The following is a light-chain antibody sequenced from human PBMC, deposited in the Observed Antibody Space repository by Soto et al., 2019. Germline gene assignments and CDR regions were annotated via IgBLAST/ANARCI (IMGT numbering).Light chain of an antibody. J-gene: IGKJ1*01. CDR3: HQYNSYWT. CDR2: KAS. CDR1: QSISSW. V-gene: IGKV1-5*03. Sequence: DIQMTQSPSTLSASVGDRVTITCRASQSISSWLAWYQQKPGKAPKLLIYKASSLESGVPSSFSGSGSGTEFTLTISSLQPDYFATNYSHQYNSYWTCAQGTKVDI.